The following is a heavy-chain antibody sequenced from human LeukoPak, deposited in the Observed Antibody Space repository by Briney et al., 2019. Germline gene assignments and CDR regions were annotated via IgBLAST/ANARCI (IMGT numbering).Heavy chain of an antibody. V-gene: IGHV3-11*03. D-gene: IGHD5-12*01. CDR1: GFTFGDYY. CDR3: ARSYGGYVFDY. Sequence: GGSLRLSCAASGFTFGDYYMSWIRQAPGKGLEWVSYISSSSSYTNYADSVKGRFTISRDNAKNSLYLQMNSLRAEDTAVYYCARSYGGYVFDYWGRGTLVTVSS. CDR2: ISSSSSYT. J-gene: IGHJ4*02.